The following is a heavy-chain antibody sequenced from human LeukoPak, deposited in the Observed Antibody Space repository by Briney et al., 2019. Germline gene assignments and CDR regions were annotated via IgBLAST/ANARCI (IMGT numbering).Heavy chain of an antibody. CDR1: GFTFSSYE. Sequence: GGSLRLSCAASGFTFSSYEMNWVRRAPGKGLEWVSYISSSGSTIYYADSVKGRFTISRDNAKNSLYLQMNSLRAEDTALYYCARGLSLSGYDHMFDYWGQGTLVTVSS. CDR2: ISSSGSTI. V-gene: IGHV3-48*03. CDR3: ARGLSLSGYDHMFDY. J-gene: IGHJ4*02. D-gene: IGHD5-12*01.